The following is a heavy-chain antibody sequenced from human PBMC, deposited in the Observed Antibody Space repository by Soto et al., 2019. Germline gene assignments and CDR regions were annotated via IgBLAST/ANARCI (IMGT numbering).Heavy chain of an antibody. CDR1: GFSFGSSA. Sequence: PGGSLRVSCAASGFSFGSSALSWVRQAPGKVLEWVSTISGSDGKTFYADSVKGRFSISRDTSQSTLYLQMNSLRADDTAMYYCARWSYLDYWGQGTRVTVSS. CDR2: ISGSDGKT. J-gene: IGHJ4*02. V-gene: IGHV3-23*01. D-gene: IGHD3-3*01. CDR3: ARWSYLDY.